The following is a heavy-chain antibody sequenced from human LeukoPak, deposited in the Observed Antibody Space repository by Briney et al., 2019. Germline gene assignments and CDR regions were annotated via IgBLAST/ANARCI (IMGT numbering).Heavy chain of an antibody. Sequence: SETLSLTCAVYGGSFSGYYWSWIRQPPGKGLEWIGEINHSGSTNYNPSLKSRVTISVDTSKNQFSLKLSSVTAADTAVYYCARLGYCSGGSCPNWGQGTLVTVSS. V-gene: IGHV4-34*01. CDR1: GGSFSGYY. J-gene: IGHJ4*02. CDR3: ARLGYCSGGSCPN. CDR2: INHSGST. D-gene: IGHD2-15*01.